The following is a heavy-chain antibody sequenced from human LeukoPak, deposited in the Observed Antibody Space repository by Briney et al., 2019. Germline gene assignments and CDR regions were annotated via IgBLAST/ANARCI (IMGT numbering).Heavy chain of an antibody. CDR2: VDPEDGET. D-gene: IGHD1-26*01. J-gene: IGHJ4*02. CDR3: ATAGGWELPFDY. Sequence: GASVKVSCKVSGYTFTDHYMHWVQQAPGKGLERMGLVDPEDGETIYAEKFQGRVTITADTSTDTAYMELSSLRSEDTAVYYCATAGGWELPFDYWGQGTLVTVSS. CDR1: GYTFTDHY. V-gene: IGHV1-69-2*01.